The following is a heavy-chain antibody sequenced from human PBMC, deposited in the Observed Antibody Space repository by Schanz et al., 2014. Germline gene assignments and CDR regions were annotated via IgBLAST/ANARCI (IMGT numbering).Heavy chain of an antibody. CDR3: ARGREVVAKSFDV. Sequence: QVQLVESGGGVVQPGRSLRLSCAASGFTFRSYGMHWVRQAPGKGLEWVSGIGGSGDNTHYADSVKGRFTISRDNAKNSLYLQMNSLRAEDTGVYYCARGREVVAKSFDVWGQGTMVTVSS. V-gene: IGHV3-NL1*01. CDR2: IGGSGDNT. CDR1: GFTFRSYG. D-gene: IGHD3-22*01. J-gene: IGHJ3*01.